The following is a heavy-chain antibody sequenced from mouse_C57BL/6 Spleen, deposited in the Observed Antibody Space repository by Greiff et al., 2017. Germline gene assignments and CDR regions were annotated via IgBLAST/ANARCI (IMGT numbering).Heavy chain of an antibody. CDR3: ANTARWYFDV. CDR2: INSDGGST. V-gene: IGHV5-2*01. CDR1: EYEFPSHD. J-gene: IGHJ1*03. D-gene: IGHD1-2*01. Sequence: EVHLVESGGGLVQPGESLKLSCESNEYEFPSHDMSWVRKTPEKRLELVAAINSDGGSTYYPDTMESRFIISRDNTKKTLYLQMSRLRSEDTAVYDCANTARWYFDVWGTGTTVTVSS.